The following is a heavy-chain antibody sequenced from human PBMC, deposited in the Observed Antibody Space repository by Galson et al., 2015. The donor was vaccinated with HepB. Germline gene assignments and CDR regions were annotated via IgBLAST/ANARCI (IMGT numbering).Heavy chain of an antibody. CDR2: ISGSGGST. CDR3: AKGDYYDSSGPIH. CDR1: GFTFSSYA. Sequence: SLRLSCAASGFTFSSYAMSWVRQAPGKGLEWVSAISGSGGSTYYADSVKGRFTISRDNSKNTLYLQMNSLRAEDTAVYYCAKGDYYDSSGPIHWGRGTLVTVSS. D-gene: IGHD3-22*01. V-gene: IGHV3-23*01. J-gene: IGHJ2*01.